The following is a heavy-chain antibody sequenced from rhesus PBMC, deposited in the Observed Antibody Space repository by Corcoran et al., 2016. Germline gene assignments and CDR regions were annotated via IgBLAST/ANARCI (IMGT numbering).Heavy chain of an antibody. D-gene: IGHD3-16*01. V-gene: IGHV4-80*01. CDR3: ARGRGGSYYYADY. J-gene: IGHJ4*01. Sequence: VQLQESGQGLVKPSGTLSLPCTVPVPPISSTWGSWIRQPPGKGLEWIGEINGNSGSTNYNPSLRSRVTISKDASKNQFSLKLSSVTAADTAVYYCARGRGGSYYYADYWGQGVLVTVSS. CDR2: INGNSGST. CDR1: VPPISSTW.